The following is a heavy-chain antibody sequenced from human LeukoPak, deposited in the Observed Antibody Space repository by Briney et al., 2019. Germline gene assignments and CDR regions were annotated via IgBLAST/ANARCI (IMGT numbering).Heavy chain of an antibody. Sequence: PGRSLRLSCAASGFTSSSYGMHWVRQAPGKGLEWVAVISYDGSNKYYADSVKGRFTISRDNSKNTLYLQMNSLRAGDTAVYYCATDAYSSSSWFDYWGQGTLVTVSS. J-gene: IGHJ4*02. D-gene: IGHD6-6*01. CDR2: ISYDGSNK. CDR3: ATDAYSSSSWFDY. CDR1: GFTSSSYG. V-gene: IGHV3-30*03.